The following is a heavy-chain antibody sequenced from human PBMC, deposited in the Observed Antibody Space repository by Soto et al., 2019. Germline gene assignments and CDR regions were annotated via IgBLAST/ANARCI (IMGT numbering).Heavy chain of an antibody. CDR1: GGYISGGGSY. Sequence: QVQLQESGPGLVKPSQPLSLTCTVSGGYISGGGSYWGCIRQRPVKGLELIGYMYYSGRFYYNPSLKDGVMISAVTSKNQSSLSFSSVTAADTAVYYCARAPESPPIVRVVVPYFFGSWGQGTLVTVSS. CDR2: MYYSGRF. J-gene: IGHJ4*02. CDR3: ARAPESPPIVRVVVPYFFGS. D-gene: IGHD3-16*02. V-gene: IGHV4-31*03.